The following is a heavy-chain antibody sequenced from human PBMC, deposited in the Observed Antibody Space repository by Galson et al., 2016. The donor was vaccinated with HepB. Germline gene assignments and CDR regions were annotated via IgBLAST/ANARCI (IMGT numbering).Heavy chain of an antibody. D-gene: IGHD2-2*01. V-gene: IGHV4-31*03. CDR2: IFYSGST. J-gene: IGHJ5*02. Sequence: TLSLTCTVPGGSISSATSYWTWIRQYPGKGLEWIGYIFYSGSTNYNPSLKSRITISVDTSKNRFSLKLTSVTAADTAVYYCARTSVVPAATYDRWGQGTLVTVSS. CDR3: ARTSVVPAATYDR. CDR1: GGSISSATSY.